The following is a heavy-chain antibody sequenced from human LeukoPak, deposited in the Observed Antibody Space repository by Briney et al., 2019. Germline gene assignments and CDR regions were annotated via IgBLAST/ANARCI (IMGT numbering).Heavy chain of an antibody. J-gene: IGHJ3*01. Sequence: SETLSPTCALSGGSISVSNYYAGSIRQPPGKGLEWIANIYYSGRTYYNPSLKSRVTISVDTSKNQFSLKLSAVTAADTAVYYCKRPLNTGDVYAFDVWGQGTMVTVFS. CDR3: KRPLNTGDVYAFDV. CDR2: IYYSGRT. CDR1: GGSISVSNYY. D-gene: IGHD2-8*02. V-gene: IGHV4-39*01.